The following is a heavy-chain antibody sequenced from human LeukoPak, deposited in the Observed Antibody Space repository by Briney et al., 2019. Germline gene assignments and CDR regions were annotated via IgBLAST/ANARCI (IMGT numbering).Heavy chain of an antibody. D-gene: IGHD1-20*01. V-gene: IGHV3-9*01. Sequence: GGSLRLSCAASGFTFSSYSMNWVRQAPGKGLEWVSGISWNSGSIGYADSVKGRFTISRDNAKNSLYLQMNSLRAEDTALYYCAINWNDGGWNAFDIWGQGTMVTVSS. CDR2: ISWNSGSI. CDR1: GFTFSSYS. J-gene: IGHJ3*02. CDR3: AINWNDGGWNAFDI.